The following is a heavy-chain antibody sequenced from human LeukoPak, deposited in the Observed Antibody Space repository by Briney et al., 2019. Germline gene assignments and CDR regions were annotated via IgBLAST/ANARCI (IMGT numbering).Heavy chain of an antibody. CDR3: ARAPVTSCRGAYCYPFDY. V-gene: IGHV3-30*04. D-gene: IGHD2-21*01. Sequence: SGGSLRLSCAASGFTLSSHAIHWVRQAPGKGLEWVALISYDGNIKYYADSVKGRFTISRDNSKNTLYLQMNSLRVEDAAVYYCARAPVTSCRGAYCYPFDYWGQGTLVTVSS. CDR1: GFTLSSHA. CDR2: ISYDGNIK. J-gene: IGHJ4*02.